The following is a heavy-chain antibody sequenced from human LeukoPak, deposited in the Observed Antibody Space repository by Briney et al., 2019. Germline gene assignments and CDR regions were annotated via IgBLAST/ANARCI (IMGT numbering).Heavy chain of an antibody. CDR3: ARDSSGWYGQGWFDP. V-gene: IGHV1-69*13. CDR2: IIPIFGTA. D-gene: IGHD6-19*01. J-gene: IGHJ5*02. Sequence: RASVKVSCKASGGTFSSYAISWVRQAPGQGLEWMGGIIPIFGTANYAQKFQGRVTITADESTSTAYMELSSLRSEDTAVYYCARDSSGWYGQGWFDPWGQGTLVTVSS. CDR1: GGTFSSYA.